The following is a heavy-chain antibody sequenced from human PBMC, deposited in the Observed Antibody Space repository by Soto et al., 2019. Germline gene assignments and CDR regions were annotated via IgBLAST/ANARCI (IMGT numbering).Heavy chain of an antibody. Sequence: ASVKVSCKASGGTFNNYAIIWVRQAPGQGLEWMGGIIPMFGTNYAQKFQDRVTIAADESTGTAYMELSGLRSEDTAVYFCARPNSYGVTFHYYYGMDVLGQGTTVTVSS. CDR2: IIPMFGT. V-gene: IGHV1-69*13. CDR3: ARPNSYGVTFHYYYGMDV. D-gene: IGHD3-10*01. J-gene: IGHJ6*02. CDR1: GGTFNNYA.